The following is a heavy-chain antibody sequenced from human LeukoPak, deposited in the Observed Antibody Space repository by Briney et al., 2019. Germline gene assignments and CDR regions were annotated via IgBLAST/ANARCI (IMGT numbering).Heavy chain of an antibody. Sequence: PGGSLRLSCAASGFAASGFTFSTFGMHWVRQAPGSGLEWVAFIRYDGRNKYYAHSVKGRFTISRDNAKNSLYLQMNSLRAEDTAVYYCASRKSSGWLDYFQHWGQGTLVTVSS. J-gene: IGHJ1*01. D-gene: IGHD6-19*01. CDR1: GFTFSTFG. CDR3: ASRKSSGWLDYFQH. V-gene: IGHV3-30*02. CDR2: IRYDGRNK.